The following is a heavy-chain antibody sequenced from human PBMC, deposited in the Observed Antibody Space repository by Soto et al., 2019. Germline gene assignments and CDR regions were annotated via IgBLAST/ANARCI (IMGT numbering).Heavy chain of an antibody. D-gene: IGHD2-15*01. Sequence: SETLSLTCAVSGGSISSGGYSWSWIRQPPGKGLEWIGYIYHSGSTYYNPSLKSRVTISVDRSKNQFSLNLTSVTAADTAVYYCARLGGVIAASDFDYWGQGALVTVSS. CDR1: GGSISSGGYS. CDR2: IYHSGST. CDR3: ARLGGVIAASDFDY. J-gene: IGHJ4*02. V-gene: IGHV4-30-2*01.